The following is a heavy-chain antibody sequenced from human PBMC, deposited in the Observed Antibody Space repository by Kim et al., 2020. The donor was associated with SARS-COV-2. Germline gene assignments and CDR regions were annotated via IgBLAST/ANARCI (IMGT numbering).Heavy chain of an antibody. CDR2: IIPCLKTI. V-gene: IGHV1-69*13. CDR1: GDIFTNSA. CDR3: ETHIPYGNKYFDS. Sequence: SVKVSCKASGDIFTNSALSWVRQTPGQGLEWMGVIIPCLKTINYAPKFQDRVTITADGSTSTVYLELTSVRSDDTAVYYCETHIPYGNKYFDSWFQQTL. J-gene: IGHJ5*01. D-gene: IGHD4-17*01.